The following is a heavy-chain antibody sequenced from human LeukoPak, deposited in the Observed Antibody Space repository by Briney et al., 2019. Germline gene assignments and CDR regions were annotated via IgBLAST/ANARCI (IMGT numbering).Heavy chain of an antibody. CDR1: GGSISSGGYS. CDR2: IYHSGST. J-gene: IGHJ4*02. D-gene: IGHD5-18*01. CDR3: ARYSYGYFDY. Sequence: PSETLSLTCAVSGGSISSGGYSWSWIRQPPGKGLEWIGYIYHSGSTYYNPSLKSRVTISVDRSKNQFSLKLSSATAADTAVYYCARYSYGYFDYWGQGTLVTVSS. V-gene: IGHV4-30-2*01.